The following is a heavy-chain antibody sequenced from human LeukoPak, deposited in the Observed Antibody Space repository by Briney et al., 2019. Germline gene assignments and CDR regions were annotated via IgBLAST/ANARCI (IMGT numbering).Heavy chain of an antibody. D-gene: IGHD6-13*01. CDR3: AKPYEQQLVPDAFDI. J-gene: IGHJ3*02. V-gene: IGHV3-9*01. Sequence: PGRSLRLSCAASGFTFDDYAMHWVRHAPGKGLEWVSGISWNSGSIVYADSVKGRFTISRDNAKNSLYLQMNSLRAEDTALYYCAKPYEQQLVPDAFDIWGQGTMVTVSS. CDR2: ISWNSGSI. CDR1: GFTFDDYA.